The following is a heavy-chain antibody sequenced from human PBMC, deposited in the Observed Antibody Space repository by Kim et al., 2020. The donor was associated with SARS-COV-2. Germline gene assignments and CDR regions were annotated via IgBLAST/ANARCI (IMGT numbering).Heavy chain of an antibody. CDR2: IKSKTDGGTT. V-gene: IGHV3-15*01. J-gene: IGHJ3*02. D-gene: IGHD3-22*01. CDR1: GFTFSNAW. Sequence: GGSLRLSCAASGFTFSNAWMSWVRQAPGKGLEWVGRIKSKTDGGTTDYAAPVKGRFTISREDSKNTLYLQINSLKTEDTAVYYCTTENRLRVVVIPDAFEIWGQGTMFTVSS. CDR3: TTENRLRVVVIPDAFEI.